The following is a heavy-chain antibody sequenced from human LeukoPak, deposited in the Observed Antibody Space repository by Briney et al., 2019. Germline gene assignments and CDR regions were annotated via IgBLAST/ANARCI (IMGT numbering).Heavy chain of an antibody. CDR1: GGSLSGYY. J-gene: IGHJ4*02. V-gene: IGHV4-34*01. CDR3: ARVEEYYDYVWGSYRPYLAY. D-gene: IGHD3-16*02. Sequence: SETLSLTCAVYGGSLSGYYWSWIRQPPGKGLEWIGEINHSGSTNYNPSLKSRVTISVDTSKNQFSLKLSSVTAADTAVYYCARVEEYYDYVWGSYRPYLAYWGQGTLVTVSS. CDR2: INHSGST.